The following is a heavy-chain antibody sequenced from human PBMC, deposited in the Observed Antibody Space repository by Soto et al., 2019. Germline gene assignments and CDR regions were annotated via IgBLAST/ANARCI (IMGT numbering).Heavy chain of an antibody. CDR2: ISYDGMNK. J-gene: IGHJ3*01. Sequence: QIHLVQSGGGGVQPGRSLRLSCAASGFTLSSYGMHWVRQAPGKGLEWVAAISYDGMNKWYMDSLEGRFTVSRDNSESTLFLQVDSLRPEDTAMYFCAKDRAHLAVAAIAGGGGAFDAWGQGTMVTVSS. CDR3: AKDRAHLAVAAIAGGGGAFDA. CDR1: GFTLSSYG. D-gene: IGHD6-19*01. V-gene: IGHV3-30*05.